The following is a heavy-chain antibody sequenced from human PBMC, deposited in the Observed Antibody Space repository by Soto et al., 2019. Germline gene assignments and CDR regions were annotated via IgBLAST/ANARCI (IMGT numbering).Heavy chain of an antibody. Sequence: EVQLVESGGGLVQPGGSLRLSCAASGFTFSDHYMDWVRQAPGKGLEWVGRTRNKANSYTTEYAASVKGRFTISRDDSKNSLYLQMNSLKTEDTAVYYCASRGWASSGYYSDYWGQGTLVTVSS. V-gene: IGHV3-72*01. CDR3: ASRGWASSGYYSDY. CDR2: TRNKANSYTT. J-gene: IGHJ4*02. D-gene: IGHD3-22*01. CDR1: GFTFSDHY.